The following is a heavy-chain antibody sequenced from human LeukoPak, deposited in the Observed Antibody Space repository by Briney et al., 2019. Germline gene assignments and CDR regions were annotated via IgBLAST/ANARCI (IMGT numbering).Heavy chain of an antibody. Sequence: GGSLRLSCTASGFTFSSPAMSWVRQAPGKGLEWVSAISGSGGSTYYADSVKGRFTISRDNSKNTLYLQMNSLRAEDTAVYYCAKRANSATGGPWGQGTLVTVSS. D-gene: IGHD1-26*01. CDR1: GFTFSSPA. CDR2: ISGSGGST. CDR3: AKRANSATGGP. V-gene: IGHV3-23*01. J-gene: IGHJ5*02.